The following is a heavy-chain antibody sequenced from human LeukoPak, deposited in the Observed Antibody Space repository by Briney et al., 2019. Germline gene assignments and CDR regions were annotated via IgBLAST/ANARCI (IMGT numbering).Heavy chain of an antibody. J-gene: IGHJ4*02. CDR1: GFTFSSYG. CDR2: ISYDGSNK. V-gene: IGHV3-30*18. Sequence: PGGSLRLSCAASGFTFSSYGMHWVRQAPGEGLEWVAVISYDGSNKYYADSVKGRFTISRDNSKNTLYLQMNSLRAEDTAVYYCAKHSPYDYDQSYYFDYWGQGTLVTVSS. CDR3: AKHSPYDYDQSYYFDY. D-gene: IGHD5-12*01.